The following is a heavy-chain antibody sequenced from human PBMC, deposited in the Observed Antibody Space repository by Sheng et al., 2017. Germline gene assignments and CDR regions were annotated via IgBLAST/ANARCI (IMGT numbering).Heavy chain of an antibody. V-gene: IGHV3-53*01. CDR3: ARFCSGGSCYSGTSYGMDV. CDR1: GFTVSSNY. CDR2: IYSGGST. Sequence: EVQLVESGGGLIQPGGSLRLSCAASGFTVSSNYMSWVRQAPGKGLEWVSVIYSGGSTYYADSVKGRFTISRDNSKNTLYLQMNSLRAEDTAVYYCARFCSGGSCYSGTSYGMDVWGPRDHGHRLL. D-gene: IGHD2-15*01. J-gene: IGHJ6*01.